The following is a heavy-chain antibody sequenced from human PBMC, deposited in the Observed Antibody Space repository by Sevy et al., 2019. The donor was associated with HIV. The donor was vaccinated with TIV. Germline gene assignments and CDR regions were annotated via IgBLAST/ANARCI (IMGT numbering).Heavy chain of an antibody. J-gene: IGHJ4*02. CDR3: ARPGALMVRGVIPYYFDY. Sequence: GGSLRLSCAASGFTFSSYSMNWIRQAPGKGLEWVSSISSSSSYIYYADSVKGRFTISRDNAKNSLYLQMNSLRAEDTAVYYCARPGALMVRGVIPYYFDYWGQGTLVTVSS. CDR2: ISSSSSYI. D-gene: IGHD3-10*01. CDR1: GFTFSSYS. V-gene: IGHV3-21*01.